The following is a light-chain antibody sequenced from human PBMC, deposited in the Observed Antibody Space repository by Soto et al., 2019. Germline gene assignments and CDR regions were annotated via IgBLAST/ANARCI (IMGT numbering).Light chain of an antibody. Sequence: QSVLTQPASVSGSPGQSITISCTGTSSDVGGYNYVSWYQQHPGKPPKLMIYEVSNRPSGVSNRFSGSKSGNTASLTISGLQAEDEADYYCSSYTSSSTLEVFGGGTKLTVL. J-gene: IGLJ3*02. CDR3: SSYTSSSTLEV. CDR1: SSDVGGYNY. CDR2: EVS. V-gene: IGLV2-14*01.